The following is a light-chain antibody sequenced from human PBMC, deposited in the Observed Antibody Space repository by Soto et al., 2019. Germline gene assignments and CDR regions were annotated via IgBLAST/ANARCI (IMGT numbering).Light chain of an antibody. CDR1: QVISTS. CDR3: QQFNSFPLT. CDR2: AAS. V-gene: IGKV1-9*01. J-gene: IGKJ4*01. Sequence: GESVTITCLASQVISTSLAWYQVKPGKAPKLLIYAASTLESGVPSRFSATVSGTEFSLTITSLQPEDFATYYCQQFNSFPLTFGGGTKVDIK.